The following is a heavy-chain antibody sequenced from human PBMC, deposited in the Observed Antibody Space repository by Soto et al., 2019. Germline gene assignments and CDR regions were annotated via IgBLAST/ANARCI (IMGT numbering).Heavy chain of an antibody. CDR1: GFTFISSA. V-gene: IGHV3-23*01. Sequence: GGSLRLSCAASGFTFISSAMSWVRQAPGKGREWVSGISASGGSTYYADSVKGRLTISRDNTKNTLYLQMNSLIADQTAVYFCAKPSVAARHYFDHWGQGTQVTVSS. J-gene: IGHJ4*02. CDR3: AKPSVAARHYFDH. CDR2: ISASGGST. D-gene: IGHD6-6*01.